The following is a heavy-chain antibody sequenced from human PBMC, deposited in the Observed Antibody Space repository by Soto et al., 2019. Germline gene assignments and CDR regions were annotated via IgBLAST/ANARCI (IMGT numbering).Heavy chain of an antibody. CDR1: GFTFSSYA. CDR3: AKDPDSSSWYFEDSYFDY. V-gene: IGHV3-23*01. CDR2: ISGSGGST. D-gene: IGHD6-13*01. Sequence: GGSLRLSCAASGFTFSSYAMSWVRQSPGKGLEWVSAISGSGGSTYYADSVKGRFTISRDNSKNTLYLQMNSLRAEDTAVYYCAKDPDSSSWYFEDSYFDYWGQGTLVTVSS. J-gene: IGHJ4*02.